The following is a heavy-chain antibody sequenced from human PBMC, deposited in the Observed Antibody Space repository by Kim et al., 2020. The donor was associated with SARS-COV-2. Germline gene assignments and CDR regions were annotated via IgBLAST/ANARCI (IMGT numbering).Heavy chain of an antibody. CDR3: ARDAAYYYGSGSYPGFDP. D-gene: IGHD3-10*01. CDR1: GGSISSYY. J-gene: IGHJ5*02. Sequence: SETLSLTCTVSGGSISSYYWSWIRQPPGKGLEWIGYIYYSGSTNYNPSLKSRVTISVDTSKNQFSLKLSSVTAADTAVYYCARDAAYYYGSGSYPGFDPWGQGTLVTVSS. V-gene: IGHV4-59*13. CDR2: IYYSGST.